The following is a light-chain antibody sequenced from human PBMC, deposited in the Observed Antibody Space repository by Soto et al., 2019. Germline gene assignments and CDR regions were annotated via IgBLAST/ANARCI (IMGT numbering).Light chain of an antibody. V-gene: IGLV2-8*01. Sequence: QSALTQPPSASGSPGQSVTISCTGTGSDIGRYKYVSWFQQHPGKAPKLIIYEVNERPSGVPDRFSGSNSGNTASLTFSGLQAEDEADYYCGSYAGNNRGVVGTGTKVTVL. CDR3: GSYAGNNRGV. CDR1: GSDIGRYKY. J-gene: IGLJ1*01. CDR2: EVN.